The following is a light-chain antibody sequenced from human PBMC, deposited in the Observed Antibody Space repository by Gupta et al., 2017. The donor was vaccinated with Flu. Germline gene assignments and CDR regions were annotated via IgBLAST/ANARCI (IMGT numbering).Light chain of an antibody. CDR2: DAS. Sequence: ELVLPQSPATLSLVPGERATISCGASQSVSGSYLAWYQQKPGLAPSLLIYDASNRATGIPDRFSGSGAGTAFTLTISRLEPEDFAVYYCQQYGTSPTTFGQGTKVEIK. CDR1: QSVSGSY. V-gene: IGKV3D-20*01. CDR3: QQYGTSPTT. J-gene: IGKJ1*01.